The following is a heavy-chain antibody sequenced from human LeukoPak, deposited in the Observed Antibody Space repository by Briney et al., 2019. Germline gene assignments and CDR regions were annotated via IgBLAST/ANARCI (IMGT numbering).Heavy chain of an antibody. Sequence: ASVKVSCKASGYTFTSYDINWVRQAPGQGLEWMGWMNPNSGNTGYAQKFQGRVSMTRNTFISTAYMELSNLRSEDTAVYYCAGRLGRGTAPDFWGQGTLVTVSS. CDR1: GYTFTSYD. D-gene: IGHD5-18*01. V-gene: IGHV1-8*01. CDR3: AGRLGRGTAPDF. CDR2: MNPNSGNT. J-gene: IGHJ4*02.